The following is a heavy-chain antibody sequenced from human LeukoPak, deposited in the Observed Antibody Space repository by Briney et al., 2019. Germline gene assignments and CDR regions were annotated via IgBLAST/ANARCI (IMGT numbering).Heavy chain of an antibody. Sequence: GGSLRHSCATSGFTFNNYGLHWVRQAPGKGPEWVAVVSIDGSREFYADSVRGRFTFSRDNSKNTLYLQMNSLTVEDTAVYYCARDRLNRAACGGDCYSAVFDYWGQGALVTVSS. CDR3: ARDRLNRAACGGDCYSAVFDY. J-gene: IGHJ4*02. V-gene: IGHV3-30*03. D-gene: IGHD2-21*02. CDR2: VSIDGSRE. CDR1: GFTFNNYG.